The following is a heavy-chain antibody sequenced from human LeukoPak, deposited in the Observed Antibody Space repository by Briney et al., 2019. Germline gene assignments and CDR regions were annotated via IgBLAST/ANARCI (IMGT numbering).Heavy chain of an antibody. Sequence: GGSLRLSCAASGFTFSNYAMHWVRQAPGKGLEYVSAISSNGGSTYYANPVKGRFTISRDNSKNTLYLQMNSLRAEDTAVYYCAKDAPSSYSSGPYYFDYWGQGTLVTVSS. CDR2: ISSNGGST. J-gene: IGHJ4*02. CDR3: AKDAPSSYSSGPYYFDY. D-gene: IGHD6-19*01. CDR1: GFTFSNYA. V-gene: IGHV3-64*01.